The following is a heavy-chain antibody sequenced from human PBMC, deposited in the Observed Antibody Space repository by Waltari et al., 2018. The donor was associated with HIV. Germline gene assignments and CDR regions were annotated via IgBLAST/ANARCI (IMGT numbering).Heavy chain of an antibody. V-gene: IGHV3-23*01. J-gene: IGHJ4*02. CDR1: GSRFSTYA. D-gene: IGHD5-12*01. CDR2: VRDVDST. CDR3: AKDDRATRGLDN. Sequence: EVQLLESGGGLVQPGGSLRLSCAASGSRFSTYAMSWVRQAPGEGLEWVAVVRDVDSTYYVDSVKGRFIISRDDSKDTLYLQMNSLRVEDTAVYYCAKDDRATRGLDNWGQGTLVTVSS.